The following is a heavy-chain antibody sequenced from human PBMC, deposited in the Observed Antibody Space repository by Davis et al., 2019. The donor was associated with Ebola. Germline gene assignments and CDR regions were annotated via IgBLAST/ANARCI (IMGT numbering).Heavy chain of an antibody. D-gene: IGHD3-22*01. J-gene: IGHJ6*02. Sequence: SGPTLVHPTQTLSLSSPFSGFSLCPSGVGVGCIPERPGTALELLSLLYSDDDKRYRPTLKNRLTFTKNTSKNQVVLTMTNMDTEDTATYYSKHSTHESSGSYGMDVWGQGTTVGVSS. CDR3: KHSTHESSGSYGMDV. V-gene: IGHV2-5*02. CDR2: LYSDDDK. CDR1: GFSLCPSGVG.